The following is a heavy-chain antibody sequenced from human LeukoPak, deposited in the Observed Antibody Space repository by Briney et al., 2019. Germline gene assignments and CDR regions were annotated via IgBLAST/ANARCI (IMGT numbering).Heavy chain of an antibody. J-gene: IGHJ6*04. Sequence: SETLSLTCTVSGGSISSGSYYWSWIRQPAGKGLEWIGRIYTSGSTNYNPSLKSRVTISVDTSKNQFSLKLSSVTAADTAVYYCARDAWRSDSVWGKGTTVTVSS. CDR1: GGSISSGSYY. CDR3: ARDAWRSDSV. D-gene: IGHD3-3*01. V-gene: IGHV4-61*02. CDR2: IYTSGST.